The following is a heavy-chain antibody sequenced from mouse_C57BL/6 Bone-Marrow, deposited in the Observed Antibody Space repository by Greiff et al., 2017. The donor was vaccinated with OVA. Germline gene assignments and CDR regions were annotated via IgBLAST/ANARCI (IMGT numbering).Heavy chain of an antibody. CDR3: ARDKSNCGYFDV. CDR1: GFTFSDYY. CDR2: INSDGSST. D-gene: IGHD2-5*01. J-gene: IGHJ1*03. V-gene: IGHV5-16*01. Sequence: EVHLVESEGGLVQPGSSMKLSCTASGFTFSDYYMAWVRQVPEKGLEWVANINSDGSSTYYLDSLKSRFIISRDNAKNILYLQLSSLKSEDTATYDCARDKSNCGYFDVWGTGTTVTVSS.